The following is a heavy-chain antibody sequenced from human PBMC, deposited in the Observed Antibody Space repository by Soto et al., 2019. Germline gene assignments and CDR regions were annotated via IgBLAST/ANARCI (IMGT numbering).Heavy chain of an antibody. CDR1: GYSFTSLD. CDR2: MQPSSGRT. CDR3: ARGVTAGVDY. D-gene: IGHD1-26*01. Sequence: QVQLVQSGAEVREPGASVKVSCKASGYSFTSLDINWARQTTGQGLEWMGWMQPSSGRTGYAQKFQGRVTMTRDTSINTAYMELISLTSDDTAFYYCARGVTAGVDYWGQGTLVTVSS. J-gene: IGHJ4*02. V-gene: IGHV1-8*01.